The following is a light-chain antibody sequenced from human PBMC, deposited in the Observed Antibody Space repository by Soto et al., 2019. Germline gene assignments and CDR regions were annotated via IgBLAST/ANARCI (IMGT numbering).Light chain of an antibody. CDR2: GAS. CDR3: QQYTNWPPNT. Sequence: EIVLTQSPATLSLSPGERATLSGRASQSVSSYLAWYQQRPGQAPRLLIYGASTRATGVPARFSGRGSGTEFTLTISSLQSEDFAVYYCQQYTNWPPNTFGQGTRLEIK. J-gene: IGKJ5*01. V-gene: IGKV3-15*01. CDR1: QSVSSY.